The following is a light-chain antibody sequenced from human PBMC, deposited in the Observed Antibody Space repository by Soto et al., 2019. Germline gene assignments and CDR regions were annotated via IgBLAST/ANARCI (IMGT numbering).Light chain of an antibody. CDR2: TAS. CDR1: QDISNY. J-gene: IGKJ5*01. V-gene: IGKV1-27*01. CDR3: QKYNSALT. Sequence: DIQMTQAPSGLSAPLGETVTVTWRASQDISNYLAWYQQTPGKVPKLLIYTASTLQSGVPSRFSGSGSGTDFTLTISSLQPEDVATYYCQKYNSALTFGQGTQLEIK.